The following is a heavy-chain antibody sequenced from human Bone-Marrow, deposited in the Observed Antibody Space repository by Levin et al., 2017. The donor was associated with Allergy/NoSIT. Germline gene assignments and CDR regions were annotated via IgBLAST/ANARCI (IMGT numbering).Heavy chain of an antibody. Sequence: PGGSLRLSCAASGFTFDGYAMHWVRQGPGKGLEWVSSISWNSGSRTYADSVKGRFTISRDNAKSSLYLQMNSLRAEDTAFYYCTKDISNWGPFCGENWGQGTLVTVSS. CDR3: TKDISNWGPFCGEN. J-gene: IGHJ4*02. CDR1: GFTFDGYA. D-gene: IGHD7-27*01. V-gene: IGHV3-9*01. CDR2: ISWNSGSR.